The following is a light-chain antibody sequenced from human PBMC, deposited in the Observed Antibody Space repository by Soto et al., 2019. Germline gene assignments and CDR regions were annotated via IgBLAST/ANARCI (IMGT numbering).Light chain of an antibody. Sequence: EILFTQSPSTLSFSPGGRATLSFRSAQSVSSNYLAWYQQKPGLAPRLLIHDTSSRAIGIPARFSGSGSGTDFTLTISSLQPEDFSVYYCQQRSNWPLITFGQGTRLEIK. CDR1: QSVSSNY. CDR3: QQRSNWPLIT. J-gene: IGKJ5*01. V-gene: IGKV3D-20*02. CDR2: DTS.